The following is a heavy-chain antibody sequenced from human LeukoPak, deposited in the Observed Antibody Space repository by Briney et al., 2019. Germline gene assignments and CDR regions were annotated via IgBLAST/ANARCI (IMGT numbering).Heavy chain of an antibody. CDR2: IYYSGST. D-gene: IGHD5-18*01. V-gene: IGHV4-59*01. Sequence: SETLSLTCTVSGGSISSYYWRWIRQPPGKGLEWIGYIYYSGSTNYNPSLKTRVTISVDTSKNQFSLKLSSVTAADTAVYYCARANSYGIFDYWGQGTLVTVSS. CDR1: GGSISSYY. J-gene: IGHJ4*02. CDR3: ARANSYGIFDY.